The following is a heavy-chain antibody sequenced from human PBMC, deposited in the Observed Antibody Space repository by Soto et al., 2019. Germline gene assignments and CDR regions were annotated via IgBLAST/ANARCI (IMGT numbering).Heavy chain of an antibody. J-gene: IGHJ3*02. D-gene: IGHD3-10*02. CDR2: IIPILGIA. Sequence: GASVKVSCKASGGTFSSYTISWVRQAPGQGLEWMGRIIPILGIANYAQKFQGRVTITADKSTSTAYMELSSLRSEDTAVYYCARVRVRAARCNAFENWGQGTMVTV. V-gene: IGHV1-69*02. CDR1: GGTFSSYT. CDR3: ARVRVRAARCNAFEN.